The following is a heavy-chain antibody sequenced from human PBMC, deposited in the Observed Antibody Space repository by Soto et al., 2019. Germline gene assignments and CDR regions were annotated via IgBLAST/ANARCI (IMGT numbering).Heavy chain of an antibody. V-gene: IGHV4-39*01. CDR3: ARPVNYYYYYMDV. CDR2: INYSGST. J-gene: IGHJ6*03. CDR1: GGSISSSTSY. Sequence: QLQLQESGPGLVKPSETLSLTCTVSGGSISSSTSYWGWIRQPPGKGLEWIGCINYSGSTYYSPSLKSRVTISADTSKNQSSLTLSSVTAAETAVYYCARPVNYYYYYMDVWGKGTMVTVSS.